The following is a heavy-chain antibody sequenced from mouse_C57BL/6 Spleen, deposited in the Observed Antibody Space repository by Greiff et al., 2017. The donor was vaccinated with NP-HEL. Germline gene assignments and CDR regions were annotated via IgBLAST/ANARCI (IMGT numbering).Heavy chain of an antibody. J-gene: IGHJ1*03. CDR1: GYTFTDYN. D-gene: IGHD1-1*01. CDR2: INPNNGGT. V-gene: IGHV1-18*01. Sequence: EVQLQQSGPELVKPGASVKIPCKASGYTFTDYNMDWVKQSHGKSLEWIGDINPNNGGTIYNQKFKGKATLTVDKSSSTAYMELRSLTSEDTAVYYCARPLYYYGSSYVYFDVWGTGTTVTVSS. CDR3: ARPLYYYGSSYVYFDV.